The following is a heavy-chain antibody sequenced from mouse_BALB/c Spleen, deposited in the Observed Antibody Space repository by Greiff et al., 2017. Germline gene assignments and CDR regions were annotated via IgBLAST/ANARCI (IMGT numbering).Heavy chain of an antibody. CDR3: TRIYYGNSYYFDY. V-gene: IGHV6-6*02. CDR2: IRLKSNNYAT. J-gene: IGHJ2*01. CDR1: GFTFSNYW. D-gene: IGHD2-1*01. Sequence: DVKLQESGGGLVQPGGSMKLSCVASGFTFSNYWMNWVRQSPEKGLEWVAEIRLKSNNYATHYAESVKGRFTISRDDSKSSVYLQMNNLRAEDTGIYYCTRIYYGNSYYFDYWGQGTTLTVSS.